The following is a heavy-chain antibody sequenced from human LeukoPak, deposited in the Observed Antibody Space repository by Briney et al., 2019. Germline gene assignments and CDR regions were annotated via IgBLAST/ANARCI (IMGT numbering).Heavy chain of an antibody. V-gene: IGHV1-2*02. CDR1: GYTFTGYY. CDR3: ARREGFLYYYYMDV. CDR2: INPNSGGT. J-gene: IGHJ6*03. Sequence: ASVKVSCKASGYTFTGYYMHWVRQAPGQGLEWMGWINPNSGGTNYAQKFQGRVTMTRDTSISTAYMELSRLRSDDTAVYYCARREGFLYYYYMDVWGKGTTVTVSS. D-gene: IGHD2/OR15-2a*01.